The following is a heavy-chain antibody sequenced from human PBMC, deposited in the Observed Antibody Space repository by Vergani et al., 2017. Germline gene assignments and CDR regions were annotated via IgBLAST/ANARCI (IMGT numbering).Heavy chain of an antibody. V-gene: IGHV3-23*04. Sequence: DVHLAESGGGFFQPGGSLRLSCSASGFSFSSYAMSWVRQAPGKGLEWVSAISGSGGSTYYADSVKGRFTISRDNSKNTLYLQMNSLRAEDTAVYYCAKSGGGTSHPWGQGTLVTVSS. CDR2: ISGSGGST. CDR1: GFSFSSYA. CDR3: AKSGGGTSHP. D-gene: IGHD2-2*01. J-gene: IGHJ5*02.